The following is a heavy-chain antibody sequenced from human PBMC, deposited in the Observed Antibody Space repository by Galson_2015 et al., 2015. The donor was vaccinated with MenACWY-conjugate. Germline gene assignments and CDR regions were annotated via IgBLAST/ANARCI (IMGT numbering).Heavy chain of an antibody. Sequence: SLRLSCAASGFTSSSYDIHWVRQAPGKGLEWVAVMSHGGSFKFYADSVEGRFAISRDSSRNTLYLQMNGLRAEDTAVYYCARYNYVYYFDYWGQGTLVTVSS. J-gene: IGHJ4*02. CDR2: MSHGGSFK. V-gene: IGHV3-30*03. CDR3: ARYNYVYYFDY. CDR1: GFTSSSYD. D-gene: IGHD3-10*02.